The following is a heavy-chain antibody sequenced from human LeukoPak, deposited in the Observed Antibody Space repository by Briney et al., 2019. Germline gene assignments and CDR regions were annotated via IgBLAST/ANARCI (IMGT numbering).Heavy chain of an antibody. D-gene: IGHD5-18*01. V-gene: IGHV1-18*01. Sequence: GASVKVSCKAAGYTFTSYGISWVRQAPGRGLGWWGWFRAYIVNANYAQKLPGRATKTTDTSTSTAYMELRSLRSDDTAVYSCARSRGYSYGPSHYYYYYYMDVWGKGTTVTVSS. J-gene: IGHJ6*03. CDR2: FRAYIVNA. CDR1: GYTFTSYG. CDR3: ARSRGYSYGPSHYYYYYYMDV.